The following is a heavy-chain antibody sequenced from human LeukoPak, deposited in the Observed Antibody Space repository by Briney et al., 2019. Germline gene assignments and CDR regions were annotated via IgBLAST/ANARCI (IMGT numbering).Heavy chain of an antibody. CDR3: ARGYSSSDLDY. CDR1: GFTFSSYS. V-gene: IGHV3-48*01. CDR2: ITTSSGTK. D-gene: IGHD6-6*01. Sequence: GGSLRLSCAASGFTFSSYSMNWVRQAPGKGLEWVSYITTSSGTKYYADSVKGRFTISRDNAKNSLYLQMNSLRAEDTAVYYCARGYSSSDLDYWGQGTLVTVSS. J-gene: IGHJ4*02.